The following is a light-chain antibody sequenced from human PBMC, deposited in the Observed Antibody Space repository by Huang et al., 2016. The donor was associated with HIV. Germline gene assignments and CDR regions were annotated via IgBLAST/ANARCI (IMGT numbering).Light chain of an antibody. Sequence: DTQMTQSPSSLSASVGDRVTITCRASQGISNSLAWYQQKPGTAPKLLLYGASRLEGGVPSRFSGGGSGTDYTLTISSLQPEDFATYYCQQYYSAPWTFGQGTRVYIK. J-gene: IGKJ1*01. CDR1: QGISNS. CDR2: GAS. CDR3: QQYYSAPWT. V-gene: IGKV1-NL1*01.